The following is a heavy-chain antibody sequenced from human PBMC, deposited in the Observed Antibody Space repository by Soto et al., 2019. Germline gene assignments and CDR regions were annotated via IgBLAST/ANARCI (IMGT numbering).Heavy chain of an antibody. J-gene: IGHJ6*02. CDR1: GYTFTGYY. V-gene: IGHV1-2*02. CDR2: INPNSGGT. CDR3: ARGIVYDILTGYPYYYYGMDV. D-gene: IGHD3-9*01. Sequence: QVQLVQSGAEVKKPGASVKVSCKASGYTFTGYYMHWVRQAPGQGLEWMGWINPNSGGTNYAQKFQGRVTMTRDTSISTAYMELSRLRSDDTAVYYCARGIVYDILTGYPYYYYGMDVWGQGTTVTVSS.